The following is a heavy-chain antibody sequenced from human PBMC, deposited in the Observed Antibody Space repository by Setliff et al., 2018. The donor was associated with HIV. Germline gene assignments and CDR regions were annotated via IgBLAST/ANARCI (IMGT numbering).Heavy chain of an antibody. CDR2: IYSGGTI. J-gene: IGHJ5*02. V-gene: IGHV3-53*01. CDR3: ARSPMDPPPYWWFDP. D-gene: IGHD2-15*01. CDR1: GFIVSSNY. Sequence: PGGSLRLSCAASGFIVSSNYMNWVRQAPGKGLEWVSVIYSGGTIYYTYSVKGRFTISLDTSKKQFSLRLSSVTAADTAVYYCARSPMDPPPYWWFDPWGQGTPVTVSS.